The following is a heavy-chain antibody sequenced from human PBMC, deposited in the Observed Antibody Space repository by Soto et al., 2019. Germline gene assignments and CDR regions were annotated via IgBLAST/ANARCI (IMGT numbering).Heavy chain of an antibody. Sequence: SETLSLTCTVSGGSISSGGYYWSWLRQHPGKGLEWIGYIYYSGITYYNPSLKSRVTISVDTSKNQFSLKLRSVTAADTAVYYCAREARYYDSSGPNFDYWGQGTLVTVSS. J-gene: IGHJ4*02. CDR3: AREARYYDSSGPNFDY. V-gene: IGHV4-31*03. CDR1: GGSISSGGYY. CDR2: IYYSGIT. D-gene: IGHD3-22*01.